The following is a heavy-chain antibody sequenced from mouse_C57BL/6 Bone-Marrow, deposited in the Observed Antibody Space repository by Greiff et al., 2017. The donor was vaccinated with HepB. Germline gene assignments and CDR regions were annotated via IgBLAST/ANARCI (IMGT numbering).Heavy chain of an antibody. CDR1: GYTFTSYW. CDR2: IDPSDSYT. J-gene: IGHJ3*01. Sequence: QVQLQQPGAELVKPGASVKLSCKASGYTFTSYWMQWVKQRPGQGLEWIGEIDPSDSYTNYNQQFKGKATLTVDTSSSTAYMQLSSLTSEDSAVYYCARWGFAYWGQGTLVTVSA. CDR3: ARWGFAY. V-gene: IGHV1-50*01.